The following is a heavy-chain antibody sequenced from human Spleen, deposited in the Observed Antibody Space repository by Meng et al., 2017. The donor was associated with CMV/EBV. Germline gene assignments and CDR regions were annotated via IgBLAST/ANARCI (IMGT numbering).Heavy chain of an antibody. CDR1: GYTFTGYY. CDR2: INPNSGVT. CDR3: ARCWGPDWYFDL. Sequence: CMAYGYTFTGYYMHWVRQAPGQGLEWMGWINPNSGVTNYAQNFQGRVTMTKDTSISTAYMELSRLRSDDTAVYYCARCWGPDWYFDLWGRGTLVTVSS. J-gene: IGHJ2*01. D-gene: IGHD3-16*01. V-gene: IGHV1-2*02.